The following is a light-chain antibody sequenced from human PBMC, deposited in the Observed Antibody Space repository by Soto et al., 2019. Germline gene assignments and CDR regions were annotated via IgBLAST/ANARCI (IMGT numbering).Light chain of an antibody. CDR3: QSADSSGTSLV. CDR2: KDS. V-gene: IGLV3-25*03. Sequence: SYELTQPPSVSVSPGQTARITCSGDALPKQYAYWYQQKPGQAPVLVMYKDSERPSGIPERFSGSSSGTTVTLTISGVQAEDEADYYCQSADSSGTSLVFGGGTKLTVL. CDR1: ALPKQY. J-gene: IGLJ3*02.